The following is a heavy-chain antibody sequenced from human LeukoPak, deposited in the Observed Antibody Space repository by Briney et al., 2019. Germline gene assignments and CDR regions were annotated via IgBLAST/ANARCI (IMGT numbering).Heavy chain of an antibody. J-gene: IGHJ4*02. CDR3: ARKPIFYDSGRHWYYFDY. V-gene: IGHV4-39*01. CDR2: IYYSGST. D-gene: IGHD3-10*01. CDR1: SGSISSISYY. Sequence: PSETLSLTCTVSSGSISSISYYCGWIRQPPGKGLEWIASIYYSGSTYYNPSLKSRVTISVDTSKNQFSLEVSSVTAADTAVYYCARKPIFYDSGRHWYYFDYWGQGTLVTVSS.